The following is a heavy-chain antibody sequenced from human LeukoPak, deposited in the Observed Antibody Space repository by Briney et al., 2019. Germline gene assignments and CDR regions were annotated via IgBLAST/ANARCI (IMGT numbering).Heavy chain of an antibody. CDR2: ISGYGGST. CDR3: ARGAVWLVAAQVTFDY. V-gene: IGHV3-23*01. J-gene: IGHJ4*02. Sequence: PGGSLRLSCAASGFTFSSYAMSWVRQAPGKGLEWVSTISGYGGSTYYADSVKGRFTISRDNSKNTLFLQMNSLRAEDTAVYYCARGAVWLVAAQVTFDYWGQGTLVTVSS. D-gene: IGHD2-15*01. CDR1: GFTFSSYA.